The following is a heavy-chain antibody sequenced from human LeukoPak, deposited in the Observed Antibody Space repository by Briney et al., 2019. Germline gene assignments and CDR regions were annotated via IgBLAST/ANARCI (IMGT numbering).Heavy chain of an antibody. J-gene: IGHJ4*02. CDR2: ISAYNGNT. D-gene: IGHD3-9*01. CDR3: ARYYDILTGPSTFDY. Sequence: ASVKVSCKASGYTFTSYGISWVRQAPGQGLEWMGWISAYNGNTNYAQRLQGRVTMTTDTSTSTAYMELRSLRSDDTAVYYCARYYDILTGPSTFDYWGQGTLVTVSS. CDR1: GYTFTSYG. V-gene: IGHV1-18*01.